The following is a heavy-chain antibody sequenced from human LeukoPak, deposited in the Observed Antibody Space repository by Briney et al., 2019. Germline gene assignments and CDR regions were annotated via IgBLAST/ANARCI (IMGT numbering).Heavy chain of an antibody. CDR3: ARGAAGGYCSSTNCGHAFDI. V-gene: IGHV3-21*01. J-gene: IGHJ3*02. CDR2: ISSSSSYI. Sequence: GGSLRLSCAASGFTFSHFTINWVRQAPGKGLEWVSSISSSSSYIYNADSVKGRFTISRDNAKNSLYLQMNSLRAEDTAVYYCARGAAGGYCSSTNCGHAFDIWGQGTMVTVSS. CDR1: GFTFSHFT. D-gene: IGHD2-2*01.